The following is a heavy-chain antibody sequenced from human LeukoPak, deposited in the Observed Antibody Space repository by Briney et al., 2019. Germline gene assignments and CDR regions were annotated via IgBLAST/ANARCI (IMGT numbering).Heavy chain of an antibody. D-gene: IGHD6-19*01. J-gene: IGHJ3*02. CDR1: GYTFTGYY. Sequence: GASVKVSCKASGYTFTGYYMHWVRQAPGQGLEWMGWINPNSGGTNYAQKFQGRVTMTTDTSTSTAYMELRSLRSEDTALYYCATHSSRWYDHDAFDIWGQGTMVTVSS. V-gene: IGHV1-2*02. CDR3: ATHSSRWYDHDAFDI. CDR2: INPNSGGT.